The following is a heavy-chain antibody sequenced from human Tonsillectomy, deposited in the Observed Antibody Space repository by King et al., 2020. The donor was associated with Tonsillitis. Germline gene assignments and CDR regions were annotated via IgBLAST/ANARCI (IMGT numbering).Heavy chain of an antibody. CDR1: GFIVSSNY. D-gene: IGHD4-17*01. V-gene: IGHV3-53*01. CDR2: IYTVGGT. J-gene: IGHJ4*02. Sequence: VQLVESGGGLIQPGGSLRLSCAASGFIVSSNYMTWVRQAPGKGLEWVSVIYTVGGTYYADSVKGRFTISRDKSKNTLYLQMNSLRAEDTAVYYCARAPEYGDLSFDYWGQGALVTVSS. CDR3: ARAPEYGDLSFDY.